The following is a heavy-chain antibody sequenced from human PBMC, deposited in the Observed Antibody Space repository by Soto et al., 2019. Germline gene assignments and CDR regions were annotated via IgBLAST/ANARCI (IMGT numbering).Heavy chain of an antibody. J-gene: IGHJ4*02. CDR3: ARVDRSAYYHDY. V-gene: IGHV1-3*01. CDR2: INADNGNT. Sequence: QVQLVQSGAEVKEPGASVKVSCKASGYTFTTHTIHWVRQARGQRLMWMGWINADNGNTLYSQKLQDRVTITRDTSASTAYMEVRSLRSEDTAVYYCARVDRSAYYHDYWGQGTLVTVSS. CDR1: GYTFTTHT. D-gene: IGHD3-22*01.